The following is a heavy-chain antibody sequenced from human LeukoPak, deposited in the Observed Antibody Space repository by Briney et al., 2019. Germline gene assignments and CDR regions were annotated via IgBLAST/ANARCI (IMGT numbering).Heavy chain of an antibody. CDR2: IYYSGTT. CDR3: ARRDQAIDY. J-gene: IGHJ4*02. Sequence: SETLSLTCTVSDGSVSSVGYYWGWIRQPPGKGLEWIGSIYYSGTTYYNPSLASRVTIFVDTSKNQFSLRLSSVTAADTAVYYCARRDQAIDYWGQGTLVTVCS. CDR1: DGSVSSVGYY. V-gene: IGHV4-39*01. D-gene: IGHD5-24*01.